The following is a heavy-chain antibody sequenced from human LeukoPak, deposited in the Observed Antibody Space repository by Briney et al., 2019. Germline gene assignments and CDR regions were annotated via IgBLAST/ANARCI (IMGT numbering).Heavy chain of an antibody. V-gene: IGHV1-2*02. J-gene: IGHJ4*02. CDR2: INPNSGVT. CDR1: GYTFTGHY. CDR3: ARDSVIYGSGSKKGEYYFDY. D-gene: IGHD3-10*01. Sequence: GASVKVSCKASGYTFTGHYMHWVRQAPGQGLEWMGWINPNSGVTSYAQKFQGRVTMTRDTSISTAYMELSRLRSDDTAVYYCARDSVIYGSGSKKGEYYFDYWGQGTLVTVSS.